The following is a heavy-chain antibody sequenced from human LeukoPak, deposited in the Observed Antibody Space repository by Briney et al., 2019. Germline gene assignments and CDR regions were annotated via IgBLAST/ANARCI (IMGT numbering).Heavy chain of an antibody. Sequence: GGSLRLSCAASGFTFSSDWMSWVRQAPGKWLEWVANMKYHGIDEYCVDSVKGRFTITRDNAKNSLFRQMNSLRAEETAVYFCASDIEAAGLFLDYWGQGTLVTVSS. J-gene: IGHJ4*02. CDR2: MKYHGIDE. D-gene: IGHD6-13*01. CDR3: ASDIEAAGLFLDY. CDR1: GFTFSSDW. V-gene: IGHV3-7*01.